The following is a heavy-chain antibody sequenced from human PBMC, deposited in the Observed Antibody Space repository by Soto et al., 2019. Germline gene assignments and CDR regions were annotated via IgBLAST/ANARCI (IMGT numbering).Heavy chain of an antibody. Sequence: QVQLQESGPGLVKPSETLSLTCTVTGGSISSYYWSWIRQPPGKGLEWFGCIYYSGSTNYNPSLTSRVTVSVDTSKTQFALTLSSVTAADTAGYYCARGQRIDYCYNYDVDVWGKGTTVTVSS. CDR1: GGSISSYY. J-gene: IGHJ6*03. CDR3: ARGQRIDYCYNYDVDV. V-gene: IGHV4-59*01. D-gene: IGHD1-1*01. CDR2: IYYSGST.